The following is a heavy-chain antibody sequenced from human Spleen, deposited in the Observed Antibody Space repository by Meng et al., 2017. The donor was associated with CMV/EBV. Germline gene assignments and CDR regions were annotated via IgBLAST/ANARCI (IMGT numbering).Heavy chain of an antibody. Sequence: SSNLWNWVCKVPGKGLEWMGKIYNSGSINYNTYIKSRVTISVDKFKNQFSLKLGSVTAADTAVYYCARIERRRILKYCGSDCSTTDYWGQGTLVTVSS. CDR3: ARIERRRILKYCGSDCSTTDY. D-gene: IGHD2-21*02. CDR2: IYNSGSI. V-gene: IGHV4-4*02. CDR1: SSNL. J-gene: IGHJ4*02.